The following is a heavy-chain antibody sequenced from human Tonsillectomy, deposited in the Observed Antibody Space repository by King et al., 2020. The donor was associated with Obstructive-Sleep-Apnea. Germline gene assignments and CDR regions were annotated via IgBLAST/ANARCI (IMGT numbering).Heavy chain of an antibody. J-gene: IGHJ4*02. Sequence: QLVQSGGGVVQPGRSLRLSCAASGFTFSSYAMHWVRQAPGKGLEWVAVISYDGSNKYYADSVKGRFTISRDNSKNTLYLQMNSLRVEDTAVYYCARGRVDTAVGYYFDYWGQGTLVTVSS. D-gene: IGHD5-18*01. CDR1: GFTFSSYA. CDR2: ISYDGSNK. CDR3: ARGRVDTAVGYYFDY. V-gene: IGHV3-30*04.